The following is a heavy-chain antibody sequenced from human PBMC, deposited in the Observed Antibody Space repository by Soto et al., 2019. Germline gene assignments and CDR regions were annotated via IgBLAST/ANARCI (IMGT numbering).Heavy chain of an antibody. CDR1: GGTFSSYA. Sequence: SVKVSCKASGGTFSSYAISWVRQAPGQGLEWMGGIIPIFGTANYAQKFQGRVTITADESTSTAYMELSSLRSEDTAVYYCATSGGSITIFGVVISRMNYYYYGMDVWGQGTTVTVSS. CDR3: ATSGGSITIFGVVISRMNYYYYGMDV. J-gene: IGHJ6*02. D-gene: IGHD3-3*01. CDR2: IIPIFGTA. V-gene: IGHV1-69*13.